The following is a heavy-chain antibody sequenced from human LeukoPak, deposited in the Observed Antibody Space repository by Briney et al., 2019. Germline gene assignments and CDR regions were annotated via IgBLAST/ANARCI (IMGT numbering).Heavy chain of an antibody. Sequence: SETLSLTCTVSGDSISSSIYYWGWIRQPPGKGLEWIGSIYSSGSTNDSPSLKSRVTISIDRSKNQFSLKLSSVTAADTAVYYCARISEQVVSRYPYYYMDVWGKGTTVTVSS. D-gene: IGHD6-6*01. V-gene: IGHV4-61*05. CDR1: GDSISSSIYY. J-gene: IGHJ6*03. CDR2: IYSSGST. CDR3: ARISEQVVSRYPYYYMDV.